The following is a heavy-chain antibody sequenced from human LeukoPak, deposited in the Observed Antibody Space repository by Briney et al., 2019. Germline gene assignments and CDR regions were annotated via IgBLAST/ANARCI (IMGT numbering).Heavy chain of an antibody. CDR3: AKDMGYTFGHAFDY. CDR2: LSFDGSNE. V-gene: IGHV3-30*18. Sequence: PGGSLRLSCAASGFTFSSHGMHWVRQAPGKGLEWVAVLSFDGSNEDHADSVKGRFTISRDNSKNTLYLQMNSLRVEDTALYYCAKDMGYTFGHAFDYWGQGTLVTVSP. D-gene: IGHD5-18*01. CDR1: GFTFSSHG. J-gene: IGHJ4*02.